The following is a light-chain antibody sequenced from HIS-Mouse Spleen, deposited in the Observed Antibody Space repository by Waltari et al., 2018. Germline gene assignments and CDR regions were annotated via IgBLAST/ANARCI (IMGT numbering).Light chain of an antibody. J-gene: IGLJ3*02. CDR2: DVS. V-gene: IGLV2-11*01. CDR1: SSDVGGSNY. CDR3: YSYAGSYTLAV. Sequence: QSALTQPRSVSGSPGQSVTISCTGTSSDVGGSNYVSWYHQHPDKAPKLMIYDVSKRTSGVPDRVSGSKSGNTASLTISGLQAEDEADYYCYSYAGSYTLAVFGGGTKLTVL.